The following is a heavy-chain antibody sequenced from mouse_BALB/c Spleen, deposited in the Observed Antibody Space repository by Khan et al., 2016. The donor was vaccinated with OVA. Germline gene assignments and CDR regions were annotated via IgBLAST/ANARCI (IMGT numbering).Heavy chain of an antibody. J-gene: IGHJ3*01. CDR1: GYTFTDHH. Sequence: LQESGAELVRPGASVKISCKAFGYTFTDHHISWVKQRPGQGLDWIAYINPYNDYTNYNQKFKGKATLTVDTSSSTAYLELSSLTSEDSAVYSCARAWGLRRNAWFSYWGQGTLVTVSA. V-gene: IGHV1S45*01. CDR2: INPYNDYT. CDR3: ARAWGLRRNAWFSY.